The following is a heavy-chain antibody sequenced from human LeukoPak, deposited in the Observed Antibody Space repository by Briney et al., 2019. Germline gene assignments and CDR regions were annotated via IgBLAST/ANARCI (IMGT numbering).Heavy chain of an antibody. Sequence: PGGSLRLSCAASGFTFDDYAMHWVRQAPGKGLEWVSGISWNSGSTAYADSVKGRFTISRDNAKNSLYLQMNSLRADDTALYYCATAFWSAYYFYSWGQGSLVTVSS. J-gene: IGHJ4*02. CDR1: GFTFDDYA. CDR3: ATAFWSAYYFYS. CDR2: ISWNSGST. V-gene: IGHV3-9*01. D-gene: IGHD3-3*01.